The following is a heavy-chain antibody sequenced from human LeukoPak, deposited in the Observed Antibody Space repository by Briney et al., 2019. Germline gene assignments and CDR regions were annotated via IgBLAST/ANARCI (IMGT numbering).Heavy chain of an antibody. Sequence: ASVKVSCKASGYTFTSYYMHWVRQAPGQGLEWMGIINPSGGSTSYAQKFQGRVTMTRDTSTSTVYMELSSLRSDDTAVYYCARVPAGYIVLGPHHMDVWGKGTTVTISS. J-gene: IGHJ6*03. CDR1: GYTFTSYY. D-gene: IGHD2-8*01. V-gene: IGHV1-46*01. CDR3: ARVPAGYIVLGPHHMDV. CDR2: INPSGGST.